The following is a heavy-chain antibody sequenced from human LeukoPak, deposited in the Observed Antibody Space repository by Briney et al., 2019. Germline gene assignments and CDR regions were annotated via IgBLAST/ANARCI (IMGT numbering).Heavy chain of an antibody. CDR1: GDSISYFY. V-gene: IGHV4-59*01. J-gene: IGHJ3*02. CDR2: IYYSGST. D-gene: IGHD3-3*01. CDR3: AGYRSGRQLDAFDI. Sequence: SETLSLTCSVSGDSISYFYWSWIRQPPGKGLEWIGYIYYSGSTNYNPSLKSRVTISVDTSKNQFSLKLSSVTAADTAVYYCAGYRSGRQLDAFDIWGQGTMVTVSS.